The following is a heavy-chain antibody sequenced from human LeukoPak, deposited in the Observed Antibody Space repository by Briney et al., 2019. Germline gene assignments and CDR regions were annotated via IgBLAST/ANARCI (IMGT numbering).Heavy chain of an antibody. CDR1: GFTFDDYG. CDR3: ARVWATYYYYYMDV. Sequence: GGSLRLSLSASGFTFDDYGMSWVRHAPGKGLEWVSGINWNGGSTGYADSVKGRFTISRDNAKNSLYPQMNSLRAEDTALYYCARVWATYYYYYMDVWGKGTTVTNSS. V-gene: IGHV3-20*03. CDR2: INWNGGST. D-gene: IGHD3-16*01. J-gene: IGHJ6*03.